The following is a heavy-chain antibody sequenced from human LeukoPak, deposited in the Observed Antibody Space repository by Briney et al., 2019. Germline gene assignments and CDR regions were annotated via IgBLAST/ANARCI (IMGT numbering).Heavy chain of an antibody. V-gene: IGHV3-33*01. Sequence: GGSLRLSCAASGFTLSSYGIHWVRQAPGKGLEWVAVIWYDGSNKYYADSVKGRFTISRDNSKNTLYLQMNSLRAEDTAVYYCAREIDSIVVVPAAGFDYWGQGTLVTVSS. D-gene: IGHD2-2*01. CDR3: AREIDSIVVVPAAGFDY. J-gene: IGHJ4*02. CDR1: GFTLSSYG. CDR2: IWYDGSNK.